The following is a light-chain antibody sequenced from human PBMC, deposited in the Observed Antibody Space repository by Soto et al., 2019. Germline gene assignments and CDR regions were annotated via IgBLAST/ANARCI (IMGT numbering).Light chain of an antibody. CDR2: WAS. CDR3: NQYCTTPSWT. J-gene: IGKJ1*01. V-gene: IGKV4-1*01. CDR1: QSALFNSNNKNY. Sequence: DIVMTQSPDSLAVSLGERATINCKSSQSALFNSNNKNYIAWYQQKPGQPPKLLIYWASTRESGVPDRLSGSGSGTDVTRGSVLLQAEDVAVYSCNQYCTTPSWTFGQGTTVDIK.